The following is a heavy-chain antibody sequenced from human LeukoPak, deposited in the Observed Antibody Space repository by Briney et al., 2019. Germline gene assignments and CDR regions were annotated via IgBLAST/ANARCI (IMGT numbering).Heavy chain of an antibody. D-gene: IGHD1-26*01. CDR3: ARDWSGVGARVRASDI. CDR1: GYTFTGYY. Sequence: ASVKVSCKASGYTFTGYYMHWVRQAPGQGLEWMGWINPNSGGTNYAQKFQGRVTMTRDTSISTAYMELSRLRSDDTAVYYCARDWSGVGARVRASDIWGQGTMVTVSS. J-gene: IGHJ3*02. V-gene: IGHV1-2*02. CDR2: INPNSGGT.